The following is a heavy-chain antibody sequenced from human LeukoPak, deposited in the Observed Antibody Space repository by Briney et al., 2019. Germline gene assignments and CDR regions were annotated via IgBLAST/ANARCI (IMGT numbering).Heavy chain of an antibody. CDR2: INTNTGNP. Sequence: GASVKVSCKASGYTFTSYAMNWVRQAPGQGLEWMGWINTNTGNPTYAQGFTGRFVFSLDTSVSTAYLQISSLKAEDTAVYYCARTAVAAYYYYYMDVWGKGTTVTVSS. CDR1: GYTFTSYA. V-gene: IGHV7-4-1*02. CDR3: ARTAVAAYYYYYMDV. D-gene: IGHD6-19*01. J-gene: IGHJ6*03.